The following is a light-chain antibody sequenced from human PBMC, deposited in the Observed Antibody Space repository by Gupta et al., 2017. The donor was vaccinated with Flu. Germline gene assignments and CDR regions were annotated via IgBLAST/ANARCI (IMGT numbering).Light chain of an antibody. CDR3: QQYATLRT. V-gene: IGKV4-1*01. J-gene: IGKJ1*01. CDR1: QSVLHSYDNKNY. Sequence: DIVMSQSTDSRAVSLGERATINGKSSQSVLHSYDNKNYLAWYQQKPGQPPKLLISWASTRESGDTDRFGGRGVETDFTLTISSPQDEDVAVYYMQQYATLRTFGQGTKVEIK. CDR2: WAS.